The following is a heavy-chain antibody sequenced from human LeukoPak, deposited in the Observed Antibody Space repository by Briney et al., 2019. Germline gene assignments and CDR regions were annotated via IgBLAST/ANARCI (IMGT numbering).Heavy chain of an antibody. Sequence: SETLSLTCTVSGGSISSYYWSWIRQPQGKGLEWIGYIYYRGSTNYNPSLKSRVTISVDTSKNQFSLKLSSVTAADTAVYYCARVLVVPAAILEWFDPWGQGTLVTVSS. V-gene: IGHV4-59*01. CDR3: ARVLVVPAAILEWFDP. J-gene: IGHJ5*02. D-gene: IGHD2-2*02. CDR2: IYYRGST. CDR1: GGSISSYY.